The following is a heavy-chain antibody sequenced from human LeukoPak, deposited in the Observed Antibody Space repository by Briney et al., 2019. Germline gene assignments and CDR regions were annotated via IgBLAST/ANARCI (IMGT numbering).Heavy chain of an antibody. D-gene: IGHD3-10*01. CDR1: GYTLTELP. CDR2: FDPEDGKS. J-gene: IGHJ4*02. V-gene: IGHV1-24*01. CDR3: GRGFSIDY. Sequence: ASVTVSCKVSGYTLTELPIHWVRQAPGKGLEWMGGFDPEDGKSIYTQKFQGRLTMTKDTSTDTAYMDLSSLTSEDTAVYYCGRGFSIDYWGQGTLVTVSS.